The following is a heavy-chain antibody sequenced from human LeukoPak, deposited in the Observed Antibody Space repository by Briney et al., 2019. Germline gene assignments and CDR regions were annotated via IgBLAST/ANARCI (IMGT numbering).Heavy chain of an antibody. CDR2: IWYDGSNK. Sequence: GGSLRLSCAASGFTFSDYYMSWIRQAPGKGLEWVAVIWYDGSNKYYADSVMGRFTISRDNSKNTLYLQMNSLRAEDTAVYYCAKDPYYYDSSGYCDYWGQGTLVTVSS. J-gene: IGHJ4*02. CDR1: GFTFSDYY. D-gene: IGHD3-22*01. CDR3: AKDPYYYDSSGYCDY. V-gene: IGHV3-33*06.